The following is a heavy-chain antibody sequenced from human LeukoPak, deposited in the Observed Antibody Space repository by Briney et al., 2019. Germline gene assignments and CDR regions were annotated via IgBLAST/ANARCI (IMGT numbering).Heavy chain of an antibody. CDR3: ARVGQQLVYWYFDL. V-gene: IGHV4-34*01. D-gene: IGHD6-6*01. J-gene: IGHJ2*01. CDR1: GGSFSGYY. Sequence: SETLSLTCAVYGGSFSGYYRSWIRQPPGKGLEWIGEINHSGSTNYNPSLKSRVTISVDTSKNQFSLKLSSVTAADTAVYYCARVGQQLVYWYFDLWGRGTLVTVSS. CDR2: INHSGST.